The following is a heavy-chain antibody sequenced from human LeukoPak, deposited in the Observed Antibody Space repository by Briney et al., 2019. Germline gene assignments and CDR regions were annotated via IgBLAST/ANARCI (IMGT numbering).Heavy chain of an antibody. CDR1: GGSISSYY. Sequence: SETLSLTCTVSGGSISSYYWSWIRQPPGKGLEWIGYIYYNGSTNYNPSLKSRVTISVDTSKNQFSLKLSSVTAADTAVYYCARGGRYYYGSGSYGNWFDPWGQGTLVTVSS. D-gene: IGHD3-10*01. V-gene: IGHV4-59*01. J-gene: IGHJ5*02. CDR2: IYYNGST. CDR3: ARGGRYYYGSGSYGNWFDP.